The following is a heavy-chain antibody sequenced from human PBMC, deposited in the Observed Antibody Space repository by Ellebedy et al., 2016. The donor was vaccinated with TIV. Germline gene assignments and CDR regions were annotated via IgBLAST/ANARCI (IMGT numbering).Heavy chain of an antibody. CDR3: ARGKEVGLRTHNWFDP. V-gene: IGHV1-46*02. J-gene: IGHJ5*02. D-gene: IGHD5-12*01. CDR2: INPSGGST. Sequence: AASVKVSCKASGDTFNSYAISWVRQAPGQGLEWMGVINPSGGSTTYAQNFQGRITMTRDTSTSTDYMEMSSLRSEDTAVYYCARGKEVGLRTHNWFDPWGQGTLVTVSS. CDR1: GDTFNSYA.